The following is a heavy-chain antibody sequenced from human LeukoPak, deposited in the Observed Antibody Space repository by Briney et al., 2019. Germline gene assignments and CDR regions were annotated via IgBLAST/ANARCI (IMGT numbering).Heavy chain of an antibody. CDR3: ARFKSGGFYYFDS. D-gene: IGHD3-3*01. CDR1: GGSLTSPTYY. V-gene: IGHV4-61*01. CDR2: LYSSGSA. Sequence: SETLSLTCTVSGGSLTSPTYYQWSWIRQPPGRGLELIGSLYSSGSAKFNPSLTSRVTMSLDTSQNQFSLKPSSVTAEDSAMYHCARFKSGGFYYFDSWGQGILVIASS. J-gene: IGHJ4*02.